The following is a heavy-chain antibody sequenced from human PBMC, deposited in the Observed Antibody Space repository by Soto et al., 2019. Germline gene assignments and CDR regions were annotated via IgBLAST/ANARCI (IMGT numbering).Heavy chain of an antibody. CDR2: LSNNGSNK. J-gene: IGHJ4*02. D-gene: IGHD1-26*01. V-gene: IGHV3-30*18. CDR1: GFTFSNYG. Sequence: QVQLVESGGGVVQPGMSLSLSCAASGFTFSNYGMHWVRQAPGKGLEWVTHLSNNGSNKFYADSVKGRFIISRDNSKNTLYLQMTSLIPEDTAVYYCAKDGAYTGTYHLNYCGQGTLVTVSS. CDR3: AKDGAYTGTYHLNY.